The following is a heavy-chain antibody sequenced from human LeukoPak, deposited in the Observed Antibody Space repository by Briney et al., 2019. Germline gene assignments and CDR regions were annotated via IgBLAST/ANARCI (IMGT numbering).Heavy chain of an antibody. Sequence: PGGSLRLSCAASGFTFSNYSVSWVRQAPGKGLEWIGYIHYSGSTNCNPSLKSRVTISLDTSKNQFSLKLTSVTAADTAVYYCSRDVTGFNIPGAYWGQGTLVTVSS. CDR1: GFTFSNYS. J-gene: IGHJ4*02. CDR3: SRDVTGFNIPGAY. D-gene: IGHD1-14*01. V-gene: IGHV4-59*01. CDR2: IHYSGST.